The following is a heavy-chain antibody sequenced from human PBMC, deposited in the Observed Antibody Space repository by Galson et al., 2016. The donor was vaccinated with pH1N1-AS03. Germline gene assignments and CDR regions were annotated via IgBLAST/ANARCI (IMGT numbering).Heavy chain of an antibody. V-gene: IGHV3-30*03. J-gene: IGHJ4*02. CDR2: ISHDETGE. CDR3: ARDLRGSSRPFDY. CDR1: GFTFRNFG. D-gene: IGHD6-13*01. Sequence: LRLSCAASGFTFRNFGMHWVRQAPGKGPEWVGVISHDETGEWYADSVRGRFTISRDDSKNTLYLQMNSLRAEDTALYNCARDLRGSSRPFDYWGQGTLVTVSS.